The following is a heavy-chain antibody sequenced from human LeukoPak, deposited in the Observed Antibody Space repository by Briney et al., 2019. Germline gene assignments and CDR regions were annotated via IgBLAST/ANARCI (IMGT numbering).Heavy chain of an antibody. CDR2: INHSGSI. CDR3: ARGPVVPAAMFRNYYYYYMDV. CDR1: GGSFSGYY. J-gene: IGHJ6*03. D-gene: IGHD2-2*01. V-gene: IGHV4-34*01. Sequence: SETLSLTCAVYGGSFSGYYWSWIRQPPGKGLEWIGEINHSGSINYNPSLKSRVTISVDTSKNQFSLKLSSVTAADTAVYYCARGPVVPAAMFRNYYYYYMDVWGKGTTVTVSS.